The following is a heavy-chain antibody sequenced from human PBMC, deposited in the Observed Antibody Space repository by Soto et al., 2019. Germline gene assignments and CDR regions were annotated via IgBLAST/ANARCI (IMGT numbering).Heavy chain of an antibody. D-gene: IGHD1-1*01. CDR2: IYYIEST. Sequence: ASETLSLTCSVSGGSVSSGASYWSWIRQPPGKGLEWIGYIYYIESTDYNPSLKSRVTISVDTSKNQFSLKLTSVTAADTAVYYCARRWNKAVDFWGQGILVTVSS. V-gene: IGHV4-61*08. CDR1: GGSVSSGASY. J-gene: IGHJ4*02. CDR3: ARRWNKAVDF.